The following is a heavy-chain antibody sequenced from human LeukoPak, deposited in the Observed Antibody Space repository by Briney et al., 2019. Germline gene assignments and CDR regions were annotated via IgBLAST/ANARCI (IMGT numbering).Heavy chain of an antibody. V-gene: IGHV4-34*09. Sequence: SETLSLTCAVYGGSFSGYYWSWIRQPPGKGLEWIGEINHSGSTYYNPSLKSRVTISVDTSKNQFSLKLSSVTAADTAVYYCARAKLNSGYDPGYYMDVWGKGTTVTVSS. D-gene: IGHD5-12*01. J-gene: IGHJ6*03. CDR3: ARAKLNSGYDPGYYMDV. CDR1: GGSFSGYY. CDR2: INHSGST.